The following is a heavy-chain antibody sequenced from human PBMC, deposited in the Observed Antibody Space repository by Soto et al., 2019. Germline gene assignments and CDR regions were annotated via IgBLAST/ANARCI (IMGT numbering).Heavy chain of an antibody. CDR1: VCTFSSYT. J-gene: IGHJ1*01. Sequence: ASVKVSCMGSVCTFSSYTIIWVRQAPGQELEWMGRIIPILGIANYAQKFQGRVTITADKSTSTAYMELSSLRSEDTAVYYCESGVDVAVAGNAEYFQHWGQGTLVTVSS. CDR3: ESGVDVAVAGNAEYFQH. V-gene: IGHV1-69*02. D-gene: IGHD6-19*01. CDR2: IIPILGIA.